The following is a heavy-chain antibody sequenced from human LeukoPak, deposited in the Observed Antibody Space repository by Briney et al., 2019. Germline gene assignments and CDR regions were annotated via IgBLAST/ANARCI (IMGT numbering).Heavy chain of an antibody. CDR1: GGTFSSYA. J-gene: IGHJ4*02. Sequence: GASVKVSCKASGGTFSSYAISWVRQAPGQGLEWMGGIIPIFGTANYAQKFQGRVTITADESTSTAYMELSGLRSEDTAVYYCARVPDGSSGFDYWGQGTLVTVSS. D-gene: IGHD6-25*01. V-gene: IGHV1-69*13. CDR2: IIPIFGTA. CDR3: ARVPDGSSGFDY.